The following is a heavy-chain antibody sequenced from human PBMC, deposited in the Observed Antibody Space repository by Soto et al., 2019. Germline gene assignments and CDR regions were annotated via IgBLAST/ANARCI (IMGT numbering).Heavy chain of an antibody. CDR2: ISAYNGNT. Sequence: ASVKVSCKASGYTFTSYGISWVRQAPGQGLEWMGWISAYNGNTNYAQKLQGRVTMTTDTSTSTAYMELRSLRSDDTAVYYCARACSSTSCYASYYDFWSGYYEFHYWGQGTLVTVSS. CDR1: GYTFTSYG. D-gene: IGHD3-3*01. J-gene: IGHJ4*02. V-gene: IGHV1-18*01. CDR3: ARACSSTSCYASYYDFWSGYYEFHY.